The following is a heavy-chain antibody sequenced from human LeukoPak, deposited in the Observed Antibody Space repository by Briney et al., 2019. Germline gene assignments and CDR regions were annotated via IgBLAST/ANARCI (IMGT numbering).Heavy chain of an antibody. CDR2: ISYDGSNK. Sequence: GALRLSCAASGFTFISYAMHWVRQAPGKGLEWVAVISYDGSNKYYADSVKGRFTISRDNSKNTLYLQMNSLRAEDTAVYYCARVGIQLCFDYWGQGTLVTVSS. CDR3: ARVGIQLCFDY. CDR1: GFTFISYA. V-gene: IGHV3-30-3*01. J-gene: IGHJ4*02. D-gene: IGHD5-18*01.